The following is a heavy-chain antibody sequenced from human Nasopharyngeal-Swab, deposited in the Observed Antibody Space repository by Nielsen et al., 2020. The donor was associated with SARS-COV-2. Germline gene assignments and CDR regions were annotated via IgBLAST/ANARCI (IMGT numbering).Heavy chain of an antibody. CDR2: ISGSGGGT. V-gene: IGHV3-23*01. CDR3: AKDLWYYYDSSGSDY. D-gene: IGHD3-22*01. J-gene: IGHJ4*02. Sequence: VRQAPGKGLEWVSAISGSGGGTYYADSVKGRFTISRDNSKNTLYLQMNSLRAEDTAVYYCAKDLWYYYDSSGSDYWGQGTLVTVSS.